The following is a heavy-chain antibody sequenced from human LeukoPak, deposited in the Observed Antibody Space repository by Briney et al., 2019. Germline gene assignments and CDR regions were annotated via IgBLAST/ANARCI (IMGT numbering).Heavy chain of an antibody. V-gene: IGHV4-39*01. D-gene: IGHD3-22*01. J-gene: IGHJ4*02. CDR3: PLDSSGYYYFDH. CDR2: FYYSGSS. CDR1: GGSISRRTYH. Sequence: SETLSLTCTVSGGSISRRTYHWGWVRQPPGKGLEWIGSFYYSGSSYYNPSLKSRVTISADTSKNQLSLKLSSVTAADTAVYYCPLDSSGYYYFDHWGQGTLVTVSS.